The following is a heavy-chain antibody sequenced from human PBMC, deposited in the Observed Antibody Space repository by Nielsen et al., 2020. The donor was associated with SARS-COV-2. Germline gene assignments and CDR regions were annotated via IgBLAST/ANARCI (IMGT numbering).Heavy chain of an antibody. Sequence: PGKGLEWIGLISNSGTTHYNPSLKSRVIISADTSKNQFSLKLSSVTAADTAVYYCARDGYDVLFDYWGQGTLVTVSS. CDR3: ARDGYDVLFDY. J-gene: IGHJ4*02. CDR2: ISNSGTT. D-gene: IGHD5-12*01. V-gene: IGHV4-30-4*01.